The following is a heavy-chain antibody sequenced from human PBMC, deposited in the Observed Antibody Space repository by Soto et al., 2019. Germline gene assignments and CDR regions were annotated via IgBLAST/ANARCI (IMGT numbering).Heavy chain of an antibody. D-gene: IGHD4-4*01. V-gene: IGHV1-69*01. CDR3: ARDRAWGRNTVTTFDY. CDR2: IIPIFGTA. J-gene: IGHJ4*02. Sequence: QVQLVQSGAEVKKPGSSVKVSCKASGGTFSSDASSWVRQAPGQGLEWMGGIIPIFGTANYAQKFQGRVTITADESTRTAYMELSSLRSEDTAVYYCARDRAWGRNTVTTFDYWGQGTLVTVSS. CDR1: GGTFSSDA.